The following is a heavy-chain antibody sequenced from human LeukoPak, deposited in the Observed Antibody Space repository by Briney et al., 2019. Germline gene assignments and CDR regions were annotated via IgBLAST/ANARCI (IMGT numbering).Heavy chain of an antibody. CDR1: GYTFTGYY. CDR2: INPNSGGT. J-gene: IGHJ4*02. CDR3: ARVTYGAYTSFIDY. D-gene: IGHD4-17*01. Sequence: ASVKVSCKASGYTFTGYYMHWVRQAPGQGLEWMGRINPNSGGTNYAQKFQGRVTMTRDTSISTAYMELSRLRSDDTAVYYCARVTYGAYTSFIDYWGQGTLVTVSS. V-gene: IGHV1-2*06.